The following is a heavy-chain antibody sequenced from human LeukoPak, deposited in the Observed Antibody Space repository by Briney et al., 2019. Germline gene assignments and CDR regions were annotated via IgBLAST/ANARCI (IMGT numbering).Heavy chain of an antibody. CDR1: GGSISSNGYY. J-gene: IGHJ4*02. D-gene: IGHD3-16*01. CDR3: ARYVGAIDY. Sequence: NPSETLSLTWTVAGGSISSNGYYWSWIRQHPGRGLEWMGYIYYSGSTYYNPSLKSRVTISVDTSKNQFSLKLSSVTAADTAVYSCARYVGAIDYWGQGTLVTVSS. CDR2: IYYSGST. V-gene: IGHV4-31*02.